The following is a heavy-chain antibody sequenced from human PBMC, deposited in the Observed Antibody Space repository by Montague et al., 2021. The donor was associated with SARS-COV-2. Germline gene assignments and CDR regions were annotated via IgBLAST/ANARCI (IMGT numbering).Heavy chain of an antibody. CDR3: ARGDYQVPCYYYAGMDL. Sequence: SLRLSCSASGFTFTNYWMTWVRLAPGKGLEWVATINQHGGENYYXGSVKGRFTISRDNAKKSVYLQINSLGAEDTAVYYCARGDYQVPCYYYAGMDLWGQGTPVTVSS. V-gene: IGHV3-7*01. CDR2: INQHGGEN. D-gene: IGHD4/OR15-4a*01. J-gene: IGHJ6*02. CDR1: GFTFTNYW.